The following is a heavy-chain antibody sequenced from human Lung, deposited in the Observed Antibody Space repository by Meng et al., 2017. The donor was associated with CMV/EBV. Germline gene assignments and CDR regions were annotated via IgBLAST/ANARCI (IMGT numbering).Heavy chain of an antibody. CDR1: GGTFSSYA. Sequence: SVKVSXKASGGTFSSYAISWVRQAPGQGLEWMGGIIPIFGTANYAQKFQGRVTITTDESTSTAYMELSSLRSEDTAVYYCARGSRGGELLTFQFAFDIWGQGTMVTVSS. D-gene: IGHD2-15*01. J-gene: IGHJ3*02. CDR2: IIPIFGTA. CDR3: ARGSRGGELLTFQFAFDI. V-gene: IGHV1-69*05.